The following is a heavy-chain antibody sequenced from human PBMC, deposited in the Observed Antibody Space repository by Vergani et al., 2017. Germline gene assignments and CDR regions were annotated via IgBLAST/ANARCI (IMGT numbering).Heavy chain of an antibody. D-gene: IGHD6-19*01. CDR2: IYYSGST. CDR3: ARVGAVAGFFNWFDP. CDR1: GGSISSSSYY. V-gene: IGHV4-39*07. Sequence: QVQLQESGPGLVKPSETLSLTCTVSGGSISSSSYYWGWIRQPPGKGLEWIGSIYYSGSTYYNPSLKSRVTISVDTSKNQFSLKLSSVTAADTAVYYCARVGAVAGFFNWFDPWGQGTLVTVSA. J-gene: IGHJ5*02.